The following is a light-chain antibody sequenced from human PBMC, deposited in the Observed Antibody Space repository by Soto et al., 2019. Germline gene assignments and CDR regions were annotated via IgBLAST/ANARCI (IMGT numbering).Light chain of an antibody. J-gene: IGLJ3*02. Sequence: QSALTQPASVSGSPGQSITISCTGTRGDVGIYNYVSWYQQHPGKAPKLMIYEVTKRPSGVSNRFSGSKSGDTASLTISGLQLEDEADYYCTSFTTSATGVFGGGTKVTVL. CDR1: RGDVGIYNY. CDR3: TSFTTSATGV. CDR2: EVT. V-gene: IGLV2-14*01.